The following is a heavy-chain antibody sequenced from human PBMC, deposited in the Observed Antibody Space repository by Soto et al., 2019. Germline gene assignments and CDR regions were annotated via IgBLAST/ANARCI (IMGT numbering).Heavy chain of an antibody. J-gene: IGHJ4*02. CDR2: ISYDGSNR. CDR1: GFTFSTYG. V-gene: IGHV3-30*03. Sequence: QVQLVESGGGVVQPGGSLRLSCAASGFTFSTYGMHWVRQAPGKGLEWVAVISYDGSNRYYGDSVKGRFTISRDNSKNTLYLQMNSLRAEDTDVYYCASTWSGYYYFDSWGQGTLVTVSS. CDR3: ASTWSGYYYFDS. D-gene: IGHD3-3*01.